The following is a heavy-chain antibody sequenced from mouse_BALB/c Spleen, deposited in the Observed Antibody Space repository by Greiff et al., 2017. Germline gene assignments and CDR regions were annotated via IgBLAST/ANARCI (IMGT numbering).Heavy chain of an antibody. CDR2: ISSGGSYT. Sequence: EVQVVESGGGLVKPGGSLKLSCAASGFTFSSYTMSWVRQTPEKRLEWVATISSGGSYTYYPDSVKGRFTISRDNAKNTLYLQMSSLKSEDTAMYYCARGGNYGYAMDYWGQGTSVTVSS. V-gene: IGHV5-6-4*01. D-gene: IGHD2-1*01. CDR1: GFTFSSYT. J-gene: IGHJ4*01. CDR3: ARGGNYGYAMDY.